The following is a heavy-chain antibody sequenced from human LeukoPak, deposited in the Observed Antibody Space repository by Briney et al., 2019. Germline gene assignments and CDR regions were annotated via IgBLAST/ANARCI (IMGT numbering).Heavy chain of an antibody. D-gene: IGHD7-27*01. J-gene: IGHJ4*02. Sequence: SETLSLTCTVSRGSISNYYWGCIRQPPGKGLEWIGFFSYSGSTNYNPSLKSRVTISVDTSKNQFSLKLTSVTAADTAVYYCARDGPGDVGFDYWGQGALVTVSS. CDR2: FSYSGST. V-gene: IGHV4-59*01. CDR1: RGSISNYY. CDR3: ARDGPGDVGFDY.